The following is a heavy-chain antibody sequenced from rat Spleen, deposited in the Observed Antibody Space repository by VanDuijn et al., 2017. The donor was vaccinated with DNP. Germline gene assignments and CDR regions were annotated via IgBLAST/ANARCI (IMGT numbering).Heavy chain of an antibody. CDR1: GFTFSDYN. V-gene: IGHV5S10*01. D-gene: IGHD1-4*01. CDR3: ARGNYPGINTFDY. CDR2: IISYGSRT. J-gene: IGHJ2*01. Sequence: EVQLVQSGGGLVQPERSLKLSCTASGFTFSDYNMAWVRQTPKKGLEWVATIISYGSRTYYRDSVKGRFTISRDNAKSTLYLQMNSLRSEDTATYYCARGNYPGINTFDYWGQGVMVTVSS.